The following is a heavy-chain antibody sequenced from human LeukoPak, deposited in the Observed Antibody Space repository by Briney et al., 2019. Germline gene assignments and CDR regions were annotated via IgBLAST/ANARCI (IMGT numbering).Heavy chain of an antibody. J-gene: IGHJ1*01. V-gene: IGHV4-31*03. CDR3: ARASHLGELSLGY. D-gene: IGHD3-16*02. CDR2: ISYSGTT. Sequence: SQTLSLTCTVSGGSITSGGHYWSWIRQHPGKGLEWIGYISYSGTTYYNPSLKSRVTISLGTSKNQFSLQLSSVTAADTAVYYCARASHLGELSLGYWGQGTLVTVSS. CDR1: GGSITSGGHY.